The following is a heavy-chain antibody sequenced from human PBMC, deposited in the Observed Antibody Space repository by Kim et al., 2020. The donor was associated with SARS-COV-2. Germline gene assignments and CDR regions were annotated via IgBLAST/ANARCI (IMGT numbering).Heavy chain of an antibody. V-gene: IGHV1-2*06. D-gene: IGHD4-17*01. CDR1: GYTFTGYY. Sequence: ASVKVSCKASGYTFTGYYMHWVRQAPGQGLEWMGRINPNSGGTNYAQKFQGRVTMTRDTSISTAYMELSRLRSDDTAVYYCARNYGYYLYYFDYWGQGALVTVSS. CDR2: INPNSGGT. CDR3: ARNYGYYLYYFDY. J-gene: IGHJ4*02.